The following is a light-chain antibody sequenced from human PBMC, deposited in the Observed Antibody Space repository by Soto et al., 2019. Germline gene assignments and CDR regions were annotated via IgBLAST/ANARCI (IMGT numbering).Light chain of an antibody. CDR2: GAS. CDR3: QHYNNWSS. J-gene: IGKJ5*01. V-gene: IGKV3-15*01. Sequence: TVMTQSPGSLSVSPGERATLSCRASQSIGSNLAWYQHKPGQAPRLLISGASTRATGIPGRFSGSGSGTEFTLAISSLQSEDVAVYYCQHYNNWSSFGQGTRLEIK. CDR1: QSIGSN.